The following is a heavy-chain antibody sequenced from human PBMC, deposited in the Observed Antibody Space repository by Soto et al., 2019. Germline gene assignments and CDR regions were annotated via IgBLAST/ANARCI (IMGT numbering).Heavy chain of an antibody. J-gene: IGHJ5*02. CDR1: GGSISSYR. Sequence: SETLSLTCTVSGGSISSYRWSWIRQPAGKGLEWIGRLNTYGNTHYNPSLKSRVTVSVDTSRNQFFLTLRSVTAADSAVYHCGREGGETWDYEASWGQGTPVTVSS. CDR2: LNTYGNT. V-gene: IGHV4-4*07. CDR3: GREGGETWDYEAS. D-gene: IGHD1-7*01.